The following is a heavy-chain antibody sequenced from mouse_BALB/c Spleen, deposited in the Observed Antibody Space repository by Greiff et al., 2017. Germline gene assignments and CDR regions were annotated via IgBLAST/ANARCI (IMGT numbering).Heavy chain of an antibody. CDR3: ARPYGSSYDWYFDV. J-gene: IGHJ1*01. CDR1: GFTFSSYA. V-gene: IGHV5-9-4*01. Sequence: DVQLVESGGGLVKPGGSLKLSCAASGFTFSSYAMSWVRQSPEKRLEWVAEISSGGSYTYYPDTVTGRFTISRDNAKNTLYLEMSSLRSEDTAMYYCARPYGSSYDWYFDVWGAGTTVTVSS. D-gene: IGHD1-1*01. CDR2: ISSGGSYT.